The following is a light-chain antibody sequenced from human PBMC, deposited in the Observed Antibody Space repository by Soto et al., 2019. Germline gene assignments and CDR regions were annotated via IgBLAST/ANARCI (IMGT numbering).Light chain of an antibody. V-gene: IGKV3-20*01. CDR1: QSLSSSY. J-gene: IGKJ2*01. Sequence: EIVLTQSPDTLSLAPGDTATLSCRASQSLSSSYLAWYQQRPGQAPRLLIYGASSRSTVIPERFRGSGSGTDFTLTISSLEPEDFAVYYGQHFGGSPYNFGQETKLYIK. CDR2: GAS. CDR3: QHFGGSPYN.